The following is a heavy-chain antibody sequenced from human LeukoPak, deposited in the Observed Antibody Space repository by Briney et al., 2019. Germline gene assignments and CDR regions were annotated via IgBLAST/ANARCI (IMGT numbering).Heavy chain of an antibody. CDR3: ARDRSIGRFDY. CDR2: ITSGSSNI. CDR1: GFTFSDYS. V-gene: IGHV3-48*01. D-gene: IGHD1-26*01. Sequence: GGSLRLSCAASGFTFSDYSMNWVRQAPGKGLEWASYITSGSSNIYYADSVKGRFTISRDNAKNSLYLQMNSLRAEDTAVCYCARDRSIGRFDYWGQGTLVTVSS. J-gene: IGHJ4*02.